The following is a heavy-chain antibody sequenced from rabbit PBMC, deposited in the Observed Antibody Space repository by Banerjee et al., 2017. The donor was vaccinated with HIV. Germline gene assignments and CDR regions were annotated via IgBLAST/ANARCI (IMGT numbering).Heavy chain of an antibody. D-gene: IGHD1-1*01. CDR3: LRNTGGYYGL. Sequence: QSLEESGGDLVKPGASLTLTCTASGFDFSSSYYICWVRQAPGKGLEWIACIVTGSSDTTYYASWAKGRFAVSKASSTTVTLQMTSLTAADTATYFCLRNTGGYYGLWGPGTLVTVS. CDR1: GFDFSSSYY. J-gene: IGHJ6*01. CDR2: IVTGSSDTT. V-gene: IGHV1S40*01.